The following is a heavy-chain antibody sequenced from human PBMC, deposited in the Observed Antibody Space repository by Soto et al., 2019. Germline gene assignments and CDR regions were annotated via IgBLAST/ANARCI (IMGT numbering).Heavy chain of an antibody. CDR1: GGTFSSYA. D-gene: IGHD3-9*01. J-gene: IGHJ6*02. CDR2: IIPIFGTA. Sequence: GASVKVSCKASGGTFSSYAISWVRQAPGQGLEWMGGIIPIFGTANYAQKFQGRVTITADESTSTAYMELSSLRSEDTAVYYCASNSDHYDILTGYSTQTQTNYYYYGMDVWGQGTTVTVSS. CDR3: ASNSDHYDILTGYSTQTQTNYYYYGMDV. V-gene: IGHV1-69*13.